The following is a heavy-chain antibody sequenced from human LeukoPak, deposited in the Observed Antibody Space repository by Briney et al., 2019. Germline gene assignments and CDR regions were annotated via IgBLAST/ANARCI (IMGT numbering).Heavy chain of an antibody. D-gene: IGHD5-24*01. CDR2: IYYSGST. CDR3: ARDDGYNFCYFDY. CDR1: GGSISSSSYY. Sequence: SETLSLTCTVSGGSISSSSYYWGWIRQPPGKGLEWIGSIYYSGSTYYNPSLKSRVTISVDTSKNQFSLKLSSVTAADTAVYYCARDDGYNFCYFDYWGQGTLVTVSS. J-gene: IGHJ4*02. V-gene: IGHV4-39*07.